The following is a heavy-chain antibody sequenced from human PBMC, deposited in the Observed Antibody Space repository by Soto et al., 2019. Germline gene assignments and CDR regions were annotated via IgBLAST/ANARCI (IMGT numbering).Heavy chain of an antibody. Sequence: EVQLVESGGGLVKPGGSLRLSCAASGFTFSSYSMNWVRQAPGKGLEWVSSISSSSSYIYYADSVKGRFTISRDNAKNSLYLQMKSLRAEDTAVYYCARDSSIAARGSFDYWGQGTLVTVSS. CDR3: ARDSSIAARGSFDY. J-gene: IGHJ4*02. V-gene: IGHV3-21*01. CDR1: GFTFSSYS. CDR2: ISSSSSYI. D-gene: IGHD6-6*01.